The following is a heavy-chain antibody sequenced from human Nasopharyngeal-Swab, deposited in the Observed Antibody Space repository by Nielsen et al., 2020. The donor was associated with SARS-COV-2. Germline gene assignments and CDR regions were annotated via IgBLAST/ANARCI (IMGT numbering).Heavy chain of an antibody. Sequence: SETLSLTCTVSGVSISSSSYYWGWIRQPPGKGLEWVGSIYYSGSTYYNPSLKRRVTISVDTSKNQFSLKLSSVTAADTAVYYCARHPTTAFDYWGQGTLVTVSS. CDR2: IYYSGST. CDR3: ARHPTTAFDY. J-gene: IGHJ4*02. V-gene: IGHV4-39*01. CDR1: GVSISSSSYY. D-gene: IGHD4-11*01.